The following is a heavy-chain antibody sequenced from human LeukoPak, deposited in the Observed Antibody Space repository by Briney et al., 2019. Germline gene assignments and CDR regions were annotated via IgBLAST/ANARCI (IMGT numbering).Heavy chain of an antibody. D-gene: IGHD3-10*01. J-gene: IGHJ4*02. Sequence: SETLSLTCTVSGGSISSSSYYWGWIRQPPGKGLEWIGSIYYSGSTYYNPSLKSRVTISVDTSKNQFSLKLSSVTVADTAVYYCARATFGELLIDYWGQGTLVTVSS. CDR1: GGSISSSSYY. V-gene: IGHV4-39*01. CDR2: IYYSGST. CDR3: ARATFGELLIDY.